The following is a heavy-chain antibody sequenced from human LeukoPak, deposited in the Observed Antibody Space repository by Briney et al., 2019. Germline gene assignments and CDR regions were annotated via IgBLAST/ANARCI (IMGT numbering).Heavy chain of an antibody. D-gene: IGHD6-6*01. V-gene: IGHV4-34*01. Sequence: KPSETLSLTCAVYGGSFSGYYWSWIRQPPGKGLGWVGEINHSGSTNYNPSLKSRVTISVDTSKNQFSLKLSSVTAADTAVYYCARDRIAARPFPASYWGQGTLVTVSS. J-gene: IGHJ4*02. CDR2: INHSGST. CDR1: GGSFSGYY. CDR3: ARDRIAARPFPASY.